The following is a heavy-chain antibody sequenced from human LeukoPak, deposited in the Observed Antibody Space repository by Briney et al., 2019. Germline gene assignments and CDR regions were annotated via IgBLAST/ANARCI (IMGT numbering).Heavy chain of an antibody. D-gene: IGHD2-21*01. CDR2: IKSKTDGGTT. J-gene: IGHJ4*02. V-gene: IGHV3-15*01. Sequence: GGSLRLSCAASGFTFSNAWMSWVHQAPGKGLEWVGRIKSKTDGGTTDYAAPVKGRFTISRDDSKNTLYLQMNSLKAEDTAVYYCTTASRGGDCYAYWGQGTLVTVSS. CDR1: GFTFSNAW. CDR3: TTASRGGDCYAY.